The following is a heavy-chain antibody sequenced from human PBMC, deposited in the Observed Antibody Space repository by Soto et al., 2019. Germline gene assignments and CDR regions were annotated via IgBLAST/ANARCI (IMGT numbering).Heavy chain of an antibody. D-gene: IGHD3-9*01. CDR2: ISSGSKTI. CDR3: AREDILGVRSFDY. CDR1: GFTFSGYS. J-gene: IGHJ4*02. Sequence: EVQLVESGGGLVQWGGSLRLSCAASGFTFSGYSVNWVRQAPGKGLEWVSYISSGSKTIYYAESVKGRFTVSRDNARNSQYRQMNSLRDEDTAVYYCAREDILGVRSFDYWGQGTLVTVSS. V-gene: IGHV3-48*02.